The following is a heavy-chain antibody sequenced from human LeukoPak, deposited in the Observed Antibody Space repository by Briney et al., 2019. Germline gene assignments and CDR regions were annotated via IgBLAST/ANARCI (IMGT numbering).Heavy chain of an antibody. V-gene: IGHV4-34*01. D-gene: IGHD4-17*01. CDR1: GGSFSGYY. Sequence: SETLSLTCAVYGGSFSGYYWSWIRQPPGKGLEWIGEINHSGSTNYNPSLEGRVTISVDTSKNQFSLKLSSVTAADTAVYYCAKESHTVTSFDYWGQGTLVTVSS. J-gene: IGHJ4*02. CDR2: INHSGST. CDR3: AKESHTVTSFDY.